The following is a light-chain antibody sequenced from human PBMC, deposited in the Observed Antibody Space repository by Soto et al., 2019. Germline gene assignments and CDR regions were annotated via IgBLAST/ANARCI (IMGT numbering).Light chain of an antibody. J-gene: IGKJ2*01. CDR1: QNIRNY. CDR3: QQIHSTSSYT. V-gene: IGKV1-39*01. CDR2: AAS. Sequence: DIQMTQSPSSLSASVGDRVTITCRASQNIRNYLNWYQQRPGKTPNLLVYAASNLRSGVPSRFSGSGSGTLFTFTITTLQPEDFATYYCQQIHSTSSYTFGQGTRVDIK.